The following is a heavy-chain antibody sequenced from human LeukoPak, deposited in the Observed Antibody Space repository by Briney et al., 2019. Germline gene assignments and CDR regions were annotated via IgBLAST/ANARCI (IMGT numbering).Heavy chain of an antibody. Sequence: PAETLSLTCTVSGGSISSYYWSWIRQPPGKRLEWIGHIYYSGSTNYNPSLKSRVTISVDTSKNQFSLKLSSVTAADTAVYYCASRSSIWSGYQDTLYYFDSWGQGTLVTVSS. CDR3: ASRSSIWSGYQDTLYYFDS. CDR2: IYYSGST. D-gene: IGHD3-3*01. CDR1: GGSISSYY. V-gene: IGHV4-59*01. J-gene: IGHJ4*02.